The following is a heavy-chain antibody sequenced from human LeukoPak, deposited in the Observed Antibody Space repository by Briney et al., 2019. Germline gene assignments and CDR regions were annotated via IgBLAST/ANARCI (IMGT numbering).Heavy chain of an antibody. CDR1: GFTFDDYA. CDR2: ISWNSGSI. V-gene: IGHV3-9*01. Sequence: PGGSLRLSCAASGFTFDDYAMHWVRHAPGKGLEWVSGISWNSGSIGYADSVKGRFTISRDNAKNSLYLQMNSLRAEDTALYYCAKDMGRFLEWSHYNYYGMDVWGQGTRVTVSS. D-gene: IGHD3-3*01. CDR3: AKDMGRFLEWSHYNYYGMDV. J-gene: IGHJ6*02.